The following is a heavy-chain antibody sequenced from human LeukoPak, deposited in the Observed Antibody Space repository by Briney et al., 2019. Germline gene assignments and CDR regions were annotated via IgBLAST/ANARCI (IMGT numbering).Heavy chain of an antibody. J-gene: IGHJ4*02. V-gene: IGHV3-21*01. D-gene: IGHD3-22*01. CDR2: IRSSSSYI. CDR3: ASFHYDSSVYPDY. CDR1: GFTFRTYG. Sequence: KPGGSLRLSCAASGFTFRTYGMNWVRQAPGKGLEWVSFIRSSSSYIYYADSVKGRFTISRDNAANSLYLQMDSLRAEDTAVYYCASFHYDSSVYPDYWGQGTLVTVSS.